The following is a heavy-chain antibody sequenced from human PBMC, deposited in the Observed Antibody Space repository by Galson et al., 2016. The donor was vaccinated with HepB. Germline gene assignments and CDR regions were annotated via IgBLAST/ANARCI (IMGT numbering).Heavy chain of an antibody. CDR3: AREGGNADPYFDY. V-gene: IGHV1-18*01. Sequence: SVKVSCKASGYTFTSYGLRWVRQAPGQGLEWMGCISSYNGHTNYAQKVQGRVTMTRDTSTGTVYMELRSLRSDDTAVSYCAREGGNADPYFDYWGQGTLVIVSS. CDR2: ISSYNGHT. D-gene: IGHD3-16*01. CDR1: GYTFTSYG. J-gene: IGHJ4*02.